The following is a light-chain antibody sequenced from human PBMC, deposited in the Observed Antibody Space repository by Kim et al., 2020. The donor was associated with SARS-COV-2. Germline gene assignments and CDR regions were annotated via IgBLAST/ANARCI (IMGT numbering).Light chain of an antibody. Sequence: EIVLTQSPATLSLSPGERATLSCRASQNVGDYFAWYQQKPAQAPRLLIYDASNRATGIPARFSGSGSGTDFTLTISSLEPEDFAVYYCQLRNNWQYTFGQGTKLEI. CDR1: QNVGDY. J-gene: IGKJ2*01. CDR3: QLRNNWQYT. CDR2: DAS. V-gene: IGKV3-11*01.